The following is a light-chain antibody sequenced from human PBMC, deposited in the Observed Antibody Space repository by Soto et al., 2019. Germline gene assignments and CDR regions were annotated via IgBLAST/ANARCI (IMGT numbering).Light chain of an antibody. J-gene: IGKJ1*01. Sequence: DIQMTHSPSTLSASVLYIVTITFRSSQSIIRWLAWYQQKPGKAPKLLIYDASILKSGGPSRFSGIGSGTEFTLTIRSLQPDDFATYYCKQYNSYRNFGQGTKVDIK. CDR1: QSIIRW. V-gene: IGKV1-5*01. CDR2: DAS. CDR3: KQYNSYRN.